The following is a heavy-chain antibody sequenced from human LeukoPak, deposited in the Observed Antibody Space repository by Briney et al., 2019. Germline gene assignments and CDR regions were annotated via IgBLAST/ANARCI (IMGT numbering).Heavy chain of an antibody. D-gene: IGHD5-12*01. Sequence: GGSLRLSCAASGFTLSSYWMSWVRQAPGKGLEWVSYISSSGSTIYYAGSVKGRFTISRDNAKNSLYLQMNRLRAEDTAVYYCARVVATIQYYYYYMDVWGKGTTVTISS. V-gene: IGHV3-48*04. CDR3: ARVVATIQYYYYYMDV. CDR1: GFTLSSYW. J-gene: IGHJ6*03. CDR2: ISSSGSTI.